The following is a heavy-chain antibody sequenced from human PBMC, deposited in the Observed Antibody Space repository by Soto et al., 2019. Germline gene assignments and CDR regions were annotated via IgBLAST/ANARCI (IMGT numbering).Heavy chain of an antibody. CDR2: ISYDGSNK. Sequence: RSCAASGFTFSSYGMHWVRQAPGKGLEWVAVISYDGSNKYYADSVKGRFTISRDNSKNTLYLQMNSLRAEDTAVYYCASPYYWGQGTLVTVSS. CDR3: ASPYY. J-gene: IGHJ4*02. V-gene: IGHV3-30*03. CDR1: GFTFSSYG.